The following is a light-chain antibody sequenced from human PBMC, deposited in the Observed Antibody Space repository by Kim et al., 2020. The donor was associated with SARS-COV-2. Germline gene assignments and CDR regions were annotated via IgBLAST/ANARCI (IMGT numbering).Light chain of an antibody. CDR3: NSRDSSGNHWV. CDR2: GKN. J-gene: IGLJ2*01. CDR1: SLGNYY. V-gene: IGLV3-19*01. Sequence: SSELTQDPAVSVALGQTVRITCQGDSLGNYYATWYKQKPGQAPIVVIFGKNNRPSGIPDRFSGSSSGTTTSLTITGAQAEDEAVYYCNSRDSSGNHWVFC.